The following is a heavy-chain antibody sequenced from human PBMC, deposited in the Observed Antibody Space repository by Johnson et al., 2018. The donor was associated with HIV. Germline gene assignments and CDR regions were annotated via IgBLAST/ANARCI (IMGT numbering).Heavy chain of an antibody. CDR2: ISSSSSTI. J-gene: IGHJ3*02. D-gene: IGHD6-6*01. CDR1: GFTFSSYS. CDR3: ARVQSIAAPDDAFDI. V-gene: IGHV3-48*01. Sequence: VQLVESGGGLVQPGGSLSLSCAASGFTFSSYSMNWVRQAPGKGLEWVSYISSSSSTIYYADSVKGRFTISRDNAKNALYLQMNSLRAEDTAVYYCARVQSIAAPDDAFDIWGQGTMVTVSS.